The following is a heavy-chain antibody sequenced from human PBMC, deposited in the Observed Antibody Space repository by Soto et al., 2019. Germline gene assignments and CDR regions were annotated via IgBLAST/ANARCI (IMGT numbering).Heavy chain of an antibody. V-gene: IGHV4-39*07. CDR1: GGSISSSSYY. J-gene: IGHJ4*02. D-gene: IGHD6-19*01. Sequence: SETLSLTCTVSGGSISSSSYYWGWIRQPPGKGLEWIGSFYYSGSTYYNPSLKSRVTISVHTSNSQFSLELSSVTAADTAVYNCARGLITGSHYSGGWYYFDYWGQGTLVTVSS. CDR2: FYYSGST. CDR3: ARGLITGSHYSGGWYYFDY.